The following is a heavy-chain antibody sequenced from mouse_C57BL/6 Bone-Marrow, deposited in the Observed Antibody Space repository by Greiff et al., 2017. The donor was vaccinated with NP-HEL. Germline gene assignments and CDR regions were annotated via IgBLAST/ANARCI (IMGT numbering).Heavy chain of an antibody. J-gene: IGHJ3*01. D-gene: IGHD1-1*01. CDR1: GYAFTNYL. Sequence: VQLQQSGAELVRPGTSVKVSCKASGYAFTNYLIEWVKQRPGQGLEWIGVINPGSGGTNYNEQFKGKATLTADKSSSTAYMQLSSLTSEDSAVYFCARPIYYGSSDAYWGQGTLVTVSA. V-gene: IGHV1-54*01. CDR2: INPGSGGT. CDR3: ARPIYYGSSDAY.